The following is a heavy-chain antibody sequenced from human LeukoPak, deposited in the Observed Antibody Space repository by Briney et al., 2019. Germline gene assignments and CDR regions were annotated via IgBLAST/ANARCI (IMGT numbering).Heavy chain of an antibody. CDR2: MRYDGSHK. Sequence: GGSLRLSCAASGFTFSGYDIHWVRQAPGKGLEWVAFMRYDGSHKYYADSVKGRFTISRDNAKNSLYLQMNSLRAEDTAVYYCARVRDYWGQGTLVTVSS. J-gene: IGHJ4*02. V-gene: IGHV3-30*02. CDR3: ARVRDY. CDR1: GFTFSGYD. D-gene: IGHD3-10*01.